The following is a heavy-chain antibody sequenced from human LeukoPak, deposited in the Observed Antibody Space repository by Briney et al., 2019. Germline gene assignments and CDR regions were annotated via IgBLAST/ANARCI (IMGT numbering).Heavy chain of an antibody. CDR2: ISSSSSYT. CDR3: ARERVAAAAPFDAFDI. Sequence: GGSLRLSCAASGFTFSNYGMNWVRQAPGKGLEWVSYISSSSSYTNYADSVKGRFTISRDNAKNSLYLQMNSLRAEDTAVYYCARERVAAAAPFDAFDIWGQGTMVTVSS. CDR1: GFTFSNYG. J-gene: IGHJ3*02. D-gene: IGHD6-13*01. V-gene: IGHV3-21*05.